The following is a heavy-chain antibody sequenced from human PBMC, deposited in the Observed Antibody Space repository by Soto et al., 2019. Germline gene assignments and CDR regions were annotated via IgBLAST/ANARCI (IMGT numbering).Heavy chain of an antibody. V-gene: IGHV4-34*01. Sequence: LSPPSPVYGGSFSVSSWSGTRHPPGKGRGWVGEINHSGSTNYTPSLKSRVTISVDTSKNQFSLKLSSVTAADTAVYYCARMKRYCSSTSCYRYYYYYGMDVWGQGTTVTVSS. D-gene: IGHD2-2*02. J-gene: IGHJ6*02. CDR2: INHSGST. CDR3: ARMKRYCSSTSCYRYYYYYGMDV. CDR1: GGSFSVSS.